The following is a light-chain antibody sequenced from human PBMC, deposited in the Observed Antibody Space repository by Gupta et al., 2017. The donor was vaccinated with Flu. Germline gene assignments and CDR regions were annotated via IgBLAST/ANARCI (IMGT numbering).Light chain of an antibody. V-gene: IGLV1-44*01. CDR2: SNN. Sequence: QSVLTQPPSASGTPGQRVTSSCSGSSSNIGSNTVNWYQQLPGTAPKLLIYSNNQRPSGVPDRFSGSKSGTSASLAISGRQSEDEADYYCAAGDNSLNGVVFGGGTKLTVL. J-gene: IGLJ2*01. CDR1: SSNIGSNT. CDR3: AAGDNSLNGVV.